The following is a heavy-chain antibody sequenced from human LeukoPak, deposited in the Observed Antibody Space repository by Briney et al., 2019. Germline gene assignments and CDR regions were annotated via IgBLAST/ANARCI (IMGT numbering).Heavy chain of an antibody. J-gene: IGHJ4*02. CDR2: MNPNSGYT. CDR1: GYTFTSYD. V-gene: IGHV1-8*03. CDR3: ARGNSNTGGDLDY. Sequence: ASVKVSFKASGYTFTSYDSNWVRQATGQGLEWMGWMNPNSGYTGYAQKFQGRVTLTSKTPISTAYMESTSLTSEDTPVHYFARGNSNTGGDLDYWGQGTMVTVSS. D-gene: IGHD4-23*01.